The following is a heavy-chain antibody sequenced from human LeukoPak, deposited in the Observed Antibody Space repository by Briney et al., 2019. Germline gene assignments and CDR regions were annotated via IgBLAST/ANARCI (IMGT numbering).Heavy chain of an antibody. CDR3: AKVLSGSQDY. CDR1: GFTFGSYA. V-gene: IGHV3-23*01. D-gene: IGHD1-26*01. J-gene: IGHJ4*02. CDR2: IGGGSETT. Sequence: GGSLRLSCAASGFTFGSYAMSWVRQAPGKGLEWVSTIGGGSETTSYADSAKGRFTNSRDNSKNTVYLQMNSLRAEDTAVYYCAKVLSGSQDYWGQGILVTVFS.